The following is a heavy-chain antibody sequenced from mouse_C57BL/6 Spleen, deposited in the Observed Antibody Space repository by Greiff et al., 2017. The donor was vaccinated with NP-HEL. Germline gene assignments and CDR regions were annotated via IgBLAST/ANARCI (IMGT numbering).Heavy chain of an antibody. J-gene: IGHJ1*03. CDR1: GYTFTSYV. CDR3: ARGWDYGSTYWYFDV. CDR2: IYPYNDGT. V-gene: IGHV1-14*01. D-gene: IGHD1-1*01. Sequence: VQLKQSGPELVKPGASVKMSCKASGYTFTSYVMHWVKQKPGQGLEWIGYIYPYNDGTKYNEKFKGKATLTSDKSSSTAYMELSSLTSEDSAVYYCARGWDYGSTYWYFDVWGTGTTVTVSS.